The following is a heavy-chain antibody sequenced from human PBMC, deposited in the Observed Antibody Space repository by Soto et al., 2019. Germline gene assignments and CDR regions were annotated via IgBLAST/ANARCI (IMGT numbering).Heavy chain of an antibody. D-gene: IGHD5-18*01. CDR2: IKQDGSEK. CDR3: ARVRIQLWPRDY. J-gene: IGHJ4*02. Sequence: EVQLVESGGGLVQPGGSLRLSCAASGFTFSSYWMTWVRQAPGKGLEWVANIKQDGSEKYYVDSVKGRFTISRDNANNSLYLQMNSLRAEDTAVYYCARVRIQLWPRDYWGQGTLVTVSS. CDR1: GFTFSSYW. V-gene: IGHV3-7*04.